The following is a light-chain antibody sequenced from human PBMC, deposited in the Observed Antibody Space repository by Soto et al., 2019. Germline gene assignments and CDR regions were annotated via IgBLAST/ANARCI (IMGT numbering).Light chain of an antibody. Sequence: DIQMTQSPSSLSASVGDRVTITCRASQGIGNDLGWFQQKPGKAPKRLIFAASSLQSGVPSRFSGSGSGTEFTLTLSRLQPEDFATYYCLQHNKYPLDFGGGTKV. CDR3: LQHNKYPLD. V-gene: IGKV1-17*01. CDR1: QGIGND. CDR2: AAS. J-gene: IGKJ4*01.